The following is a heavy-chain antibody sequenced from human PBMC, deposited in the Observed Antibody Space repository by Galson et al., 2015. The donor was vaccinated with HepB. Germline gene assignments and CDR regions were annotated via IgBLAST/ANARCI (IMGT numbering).Heavy chain of an antibody. D-gene: IGHD3-22*01. CDR2: IIPIFGTA. J-gene: IGHJ4*02. V-gene: IGHV1-69*13. CDR3: ALLYDSSGLIDY. Sequence: SVKVSCKASGGTFSSYAISWVRQAPGQGLEWMGGIIPIFGTANYAQKFQGRVTITADESTSTAYMELSSLRSEDTAVYYCALLYDSSGLIDYWGQGTLVTVSS. CDR1: GGTFSSYA.